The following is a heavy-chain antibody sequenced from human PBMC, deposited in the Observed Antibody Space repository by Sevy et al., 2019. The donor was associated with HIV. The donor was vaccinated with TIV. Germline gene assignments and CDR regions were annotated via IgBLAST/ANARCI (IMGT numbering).Heavy chain of an antibody. D-gene: IGHD6-19*01. Sequence: GGSLRLSCAASGFTFSSYSMNWVRRAPGKGLEWVSYFSSSTSIIYYADSVKGRFTISRDNAKNSLYLQMNSLRDEDTAVYYCARDLGPYSSGWTDYWGQGTLVTVSS. CDR3: ARDLGPYSSGWTDY. CDR2: FSSSTSII. V-gene: IGHV3-48*02. CDR1: GFTFSSYS. J-gene: IGHJ4*02.